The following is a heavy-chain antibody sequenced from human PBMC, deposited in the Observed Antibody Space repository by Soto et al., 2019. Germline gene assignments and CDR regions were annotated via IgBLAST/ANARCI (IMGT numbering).Heavy chain of an antibody. V-gene: IGHV1-8*01. J-gene: IGHJ4*02. D-gene: IGHD1-1*01. Sequence: GASVKVSCKASGYTFSSHDINWVRQAPGQGLEWMGWMNPNSGNTGYAQKFQGRLTMTSSTSISTAYMELSSLRSEDTAVYYCARSQLGYFDYWGQGSLVTVSS. CDR1: GYTFSSHD. CDR2: MNPNSGNT. CDR3: ARSQLGYFDY.